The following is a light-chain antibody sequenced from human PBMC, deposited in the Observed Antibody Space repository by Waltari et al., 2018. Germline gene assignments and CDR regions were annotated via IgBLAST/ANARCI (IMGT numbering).Light chain of an antibody. CDR1: QDITNY. Sequence: DIQLTQSPPPLYASVGDRVTIPCRVSQDITNYLNWYQQKPGKAPKLLIHDASKLEIGVPSRFSGSQSGTHFTLTISSLQPEDIGTYYCQRYDNLPIFAFGPGTKVEI. CDR2: DAS. V-gene: IGKV1-33*01. J-gene: IGKJ3*01. CDR3: QRYDNLPIFA.